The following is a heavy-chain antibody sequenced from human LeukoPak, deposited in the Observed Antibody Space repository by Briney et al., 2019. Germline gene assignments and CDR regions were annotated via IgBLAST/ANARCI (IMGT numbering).Heavy chain of an antibody. V-gene: IGHV3-53*01. CDR1: GFTVSSNL. J-gene: IGHJ4*02. Sequence: PGGSLRLSCAASGFTVSSNLMTWVRQSPGRGLEWLSSSYSAGATYYADSVRGRFTISRDHSNNSVSLQMTNLRVEDTAIYYCARGASRISWPGIDYWGQGTLVTVSS. CDR2: SYSAGAT. CDR3: ARGASRISWPGIDY. D-gene: IGHD3-3*02.